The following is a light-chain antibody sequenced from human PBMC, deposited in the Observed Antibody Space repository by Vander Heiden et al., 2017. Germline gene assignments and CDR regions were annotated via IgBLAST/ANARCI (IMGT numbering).Light chain of an antibody. CDR2: GAS. Sequence: ELLTTQPPATLSVSPGDRATLSCRASQSVSSNLAWYQQKPGQAPRLLIYGASTRATGIPARFSGSGSGTEFTLTISSLQSEDFAVYYCQQYNNWPPIFGGGTKVEIK. J-gene: IGKJ4*01. CDR1: QSVSSN. CDR3: QQYNNWPPI. V-gene: IGKV3-15*01.